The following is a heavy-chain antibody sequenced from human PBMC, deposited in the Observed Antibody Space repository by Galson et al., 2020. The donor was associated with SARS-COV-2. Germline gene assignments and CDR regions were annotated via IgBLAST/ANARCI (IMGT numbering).Heavy chain of an antibody. D-gene: IGHD3-9*01. Sequence: SGPTMVKPTQTLTLTCTFSGFSLSTSGVGVGWIRQPPGKALQWLALIYWDDDKRYRPSLKSRLTITKDTSKNQVVLTMTNMDPVDTATYYCAHLYYDILTGYSNWFDPWGQGTLVTVSS. CDR2: IYWDDDK. J-gene: IGHJ5*02. CDR3: AHLYYDILTGYSNWFDP. CDR1: GFSLSTSGVG. V-gene: IGHV2-5*02.